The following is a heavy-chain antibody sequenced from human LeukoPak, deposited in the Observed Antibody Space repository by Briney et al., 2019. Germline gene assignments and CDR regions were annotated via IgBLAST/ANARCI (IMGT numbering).Heavy chain of an antibody. CDR3: ASSGYCTNGVCLRMDY. CDR1: GYSFTSYY. D-gene: IGHD2-8*01. Sequence: ASVKVSCKASGYSFTSYYMQWVRQAPGQGLEWMGIINPIGGSTTYAQNFQGRVTMTRDTSTSTVYMDLTSLRSEDTAVYYCASSGYCTNGVCLRMDYWGQGTLVTVSS. J-gene: IGHJ4*02. CDR2: INPIGGST. V-gene: IGHV1-46*01.